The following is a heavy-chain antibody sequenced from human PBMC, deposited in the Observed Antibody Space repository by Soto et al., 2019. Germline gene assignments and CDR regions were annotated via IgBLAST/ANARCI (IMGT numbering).Heavy chain of an antibody. V-gene: IGHV2-5*05. D-gene: IGHD2-15*01. Sequence: QITLKESGPTLVKPTQTLTLTCTFSGFSLSTSGVGVGWIRQPPRKALEWLAVIYWDDDKRYGPSLKSRLTITKDTSKNQVVLTMTNMDPVDTATYYCTHRRPSAAFDSWGQGTLVTVSS. CDR2: IYWDDDK. J-gene: IGHJ4*02. CDR1: GFSLSTSGVG. CDR3: THRRPSAAFDS.